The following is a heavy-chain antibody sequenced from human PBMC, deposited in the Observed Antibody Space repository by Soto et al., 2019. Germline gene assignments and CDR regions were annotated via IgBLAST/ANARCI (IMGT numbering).Heavy chain of an antibody. CDR1: GFTFSSYT. D-gene: IGHD1-26*01. J-gene: IGHJ4*02. Sequence: GGSLRLSCAASGFTFSSYTMNWVRQAPGKGLEWVSSISSSSTYIYYADSLKGRFTISRDNAKNSLYLQMNSLRAEDSAVYYCARDFAVSGRNGNFDYWGQGTLVTVSS. CDR2: ISSSSTYI. CDR3: ARDFAVSGRNGNFDY. V-gene: IGHV3-21*01.